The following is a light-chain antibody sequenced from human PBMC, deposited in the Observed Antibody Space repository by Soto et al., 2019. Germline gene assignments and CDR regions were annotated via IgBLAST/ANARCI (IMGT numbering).Light chain of an antibody. V-gene: IGLV2-23*02. J-gene: IGLJ2*01. CDR1: SSDIGTYDY. CDR3: CSYAGSSTLL. Sequence: QSVLTQPASVSGSPGQSITISCTGTSSDIGTYDYVSWYQQHPGKAPKLMIYEVINRPSGISNRFSGSKSGNTASLTISGLQAEDEADYYCCSYAGSSTLLFGGGTKLTVL. CDR2: EVI.